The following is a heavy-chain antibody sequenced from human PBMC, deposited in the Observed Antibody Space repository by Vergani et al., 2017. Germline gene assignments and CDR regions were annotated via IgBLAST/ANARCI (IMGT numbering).Heavy chain of an antibody. Sequence: QVQLQQWGAGLLKPSETLSLTCAVYGGSFSGYYWSWFRQPPGKGLEWIGEINHSGSTNYNPSLKSRVTISVDTSKYQFSLKLSSVTAADTAVYYCARRKRTSTVTTPRGGYYYYMDVWGKGTTVTVSS. V-gene: IGHV4-34*01. CDR2: INHSGST. CDR1: GGSFSGYY. CDR3: ARRKRTSTVTTPRGGYYYYMDV. J-gene: IGHJ6*03. D-gene: IGHD4-17*01.